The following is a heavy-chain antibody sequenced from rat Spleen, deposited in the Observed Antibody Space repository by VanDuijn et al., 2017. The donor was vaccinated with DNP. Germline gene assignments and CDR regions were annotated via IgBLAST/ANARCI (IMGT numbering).Heavy chain of an antibody. CDR1: GFSLTSYG. Sequence: QVQLKESGPGLVQPSQTLSLTCTVSGFSLTSYGVSWVRQPPGKGLEWIAAISSGGSTYYNSALKSRLSISRDTSKSQVFLKMNSLQTEDTAIYFCTRVYYSSYIYAMDAWGQGTSVTVSS. V-gene: IGHV2S12*01. CDR3: TRVYYSSYIYAMDA. J-gene: IGHJ4*01. D-gene: IGHD1-2*01. CDR2: ISSGGST.